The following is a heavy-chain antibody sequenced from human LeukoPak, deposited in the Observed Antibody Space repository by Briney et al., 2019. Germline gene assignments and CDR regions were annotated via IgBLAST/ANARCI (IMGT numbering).Heavy chain of an antibody. D-gene: IGHD6-19*01. CDR2: ISGSSGTK. CDR1: GFTFSSYS. J-gene: IGHJ4*02. V-gene: IGHV3-48*01. CDR3: ARAPYISGWYRGDNDY. Sequence: PGGSLRLSCAASGFTFSSYSMNWVRQAPGKGLEWVSYISGSSGTKYYAHSVKGRFTISRDNAKNSLYLQMNSLRAEDTAVYYCARAPYISGWYRGDNDYWGQGTLVTVSS.